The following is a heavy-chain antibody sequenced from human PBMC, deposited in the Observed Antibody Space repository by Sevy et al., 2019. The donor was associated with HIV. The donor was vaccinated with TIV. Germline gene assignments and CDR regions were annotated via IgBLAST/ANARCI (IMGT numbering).Heavy chain of an antibody. CDR1: GFTFSSYG. V-gene: IGHV3-30*18. Sequence: GGCLRLSCAASGFTFSSYGMHWVRQAPGKGLEWVAVISYDGSNKYYADSVKGRFTISRDNSKNTLYLQMNSLRAEDTAVYYCAKDLSMQLWSNSYFDYWGQGTLVTVSS. CDR2: ISYDGSNK. CDR3: AKDLSMQLWSNSYFDY. J-gene: IGHJ4*02. D-gene: IGHD5-18*01.